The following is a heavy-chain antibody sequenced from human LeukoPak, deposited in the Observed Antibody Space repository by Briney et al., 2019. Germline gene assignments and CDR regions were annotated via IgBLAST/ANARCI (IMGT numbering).Heavy chain of an antibody. Sequence: GASVKVSCKASGYTFTSYGISWVRQAPGQGLEWMGWISAYNGNTNYAQKLQGRVTMTTDTSTRTAYMELRSLRSDDTAVYYCARGLNPSLAVTRRFDYWGQGTLVTVSS. CDR3: ARGLNPSLAVTRRFDY. V-gene: IGHV1-18*01. D-gene: IGHD4-17*01. CDR1: GYTFTSYG. J-gene: IGHJ4*02. CDR2: ISAYNGNT.